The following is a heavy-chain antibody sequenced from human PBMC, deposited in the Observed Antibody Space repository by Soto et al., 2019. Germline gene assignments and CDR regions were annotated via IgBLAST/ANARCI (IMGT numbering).Heavy chain of an antibody. CDR3: AKKDGTDGYYDAFDI. Sequence: GGSLRLSCTASGFTFSNYAMSWVRQAPGKGLEWVSSISGGGGNTYYADSVKGRFTISRDNSKNTLFLQMNSLRVEDTALYYCAKKDGTDGYYDAFDIWGRGTMVTVSS. D-gene: IGHD3-22*01. V-gene: IGHV3-23*01. CDR2: ISGGGGNT. J-gene: IGHJ3*02. CDR1: GFTFSNYA.